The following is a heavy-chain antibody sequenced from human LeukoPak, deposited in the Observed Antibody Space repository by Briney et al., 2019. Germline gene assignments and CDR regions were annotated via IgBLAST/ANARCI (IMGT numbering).Heavy chain of an antibody. CDR2: IYYSGST. CDR3: ERVPYGANDRTSYYYYMDV. J-gene: IGHJ6*03. D-gene: IGHD4-17*01. Sequence: SETLSLTCTVSGGSISSYYWSWIRQPQGDGLEWNGYIYYSGSTNYNPSLKSRVTISVDTSKNQFSLKLSSVTAADTAVYYCERVPYGANDRTSYYYYMDVWGKGTTVTVSS. V-gene: IGHV4-59*01. CDR1: GGSISSYY.